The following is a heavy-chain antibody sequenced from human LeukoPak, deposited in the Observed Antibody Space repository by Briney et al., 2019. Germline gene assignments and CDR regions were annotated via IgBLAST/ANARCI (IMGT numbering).Heavy chain of an antibody. D-gene: IGHD2-21*02. CDR3: AIGGGDSWDYFDY. J-gene: IGHJ4*02. V-gene: IGHV4-34*01. CDR2: INHSGST. Sequence: PSETLSLTCAVYGGSFSGYYWSWIRQPPGKGLEWIGEINHSGSTNYNPSLKSRVTISVDTSKNQFSPKLSSVTAADTAVYYCAIGGGDSWDYFDYWGQGTLVTVSS. CDR1: GGSFSGYY.